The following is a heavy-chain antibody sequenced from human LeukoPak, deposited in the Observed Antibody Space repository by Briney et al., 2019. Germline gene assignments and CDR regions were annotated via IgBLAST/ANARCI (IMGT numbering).Heavy chain of an antibody. Sequence: GASVKVSCKVSGYTLTELSMHWVRRAPGKGLEWMGGFDPEDGETIYAQKFQGRVTMTEDTSTDTAYMELSSLRSEDTAVYYCATDMYSSGPYTDYWGQGTLVTVSS. CDR2: FDPEDGET. CDR1: GYTLTELS. CDR3: ATDMYSSGPYTDY. J-gene: IGHJ4*02. D-gene: IGHD3-22*01. V-gene: IGHV1-24*01.